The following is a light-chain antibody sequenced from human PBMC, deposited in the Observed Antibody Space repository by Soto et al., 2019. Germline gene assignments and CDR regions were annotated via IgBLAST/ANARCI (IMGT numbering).Light chain of an antibody. CDR3: CSYAVSYTPDV. CDR2: AVT. J-gene: IGLJ1*01. CDR1: SSDGGAYNL. V-gene: IGLV2-11*01. Sequence: VLNQPRSVSGAPGQSVRISCTGTSSDGGAYNLVSWYQQHPGKAPRLLIYAVTKRPAAVPARFSGSKSGNTASLTISGLQAEDDAYYYCCSYAVSYTPDVLCTGT.